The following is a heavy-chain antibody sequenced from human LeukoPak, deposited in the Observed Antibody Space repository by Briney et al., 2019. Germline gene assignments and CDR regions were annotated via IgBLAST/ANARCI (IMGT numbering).Heavy chain of an antibody. J-gene: IGHJ4*02. CDR2: IIPILGIA. CDR1: GGTFSSYA. V-gene: IGHV1-69*04. D-gene: IGHD3-22*01. Sequence: ASVKVSYKASGGTFSSYAISWVRQAPGQGLEWMGRIIPILGIANYAQKFQGRVTITADKSTSTAYMELSSLRSEDTAVYYCARDPNTLEYHDSSGYYYYWGQGTLVTVSS. CDR3: ARDPNTLEYHDSSGYYYY.